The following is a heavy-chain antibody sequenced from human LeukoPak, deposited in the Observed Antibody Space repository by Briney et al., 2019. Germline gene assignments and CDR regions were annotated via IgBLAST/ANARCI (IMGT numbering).Heavy chain of an antibody. J-gene: IGHJ5*01. CDR1: GFTFSSYA. CDR3: AKKGVTVIGSNWFDS. V-gene: IGHV3-30-3*02. D-gene: IGHD4-11*01. Sequence: GRSLRLSCAASGFTFSSYAMHWVRQAPGKGLEWVAVTSYDGSNKYYADSVKGRFTISRDNSKNTLYLQMNSLRTEDTAVYYCAKKGVTVIGSNWFDSWGQGTLVTVSS. CDR2: TSYDGSNK.